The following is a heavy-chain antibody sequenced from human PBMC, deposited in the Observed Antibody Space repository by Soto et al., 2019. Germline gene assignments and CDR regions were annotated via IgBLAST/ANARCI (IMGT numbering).Heavy chain of an antibody. Sequence: PSETLGLTCTGTGCSFGSSYWSWIRQPPGKGLEWIGYIYYSGSTNYNPSLKSRVTISVDTSKNQFSLKLSSVTAADTAVYYCARSDGRYWGQGTLVTVS. CDR1: GCSFGSSY. V-gene: IGHV4-59*01. CDR3: ARSDGRY. CDR2: IYYSGST. J-gene: IGHJ4*02.